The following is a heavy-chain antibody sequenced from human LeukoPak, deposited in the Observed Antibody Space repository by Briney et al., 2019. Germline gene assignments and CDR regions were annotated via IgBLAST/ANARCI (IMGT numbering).Heavy chain of an antibody. D-gene: IGHD1-20*01. V-gene: IGHV4-34*01. Sequence: SETLSLTCAVYGGSFSGYYWSWIRQPPGKGLEWIGEINHSGSTNYNPSLKSRVTISVDTSKNQFSLKLSSVTAADTAVYYCARTITGVFTSDYWGQGTLVTVSS. CDR3: ARTITGVFTSDY. CDR1: GGSFSGYY. CDR2: INHSGST. J-gene: IGHJ4*02.